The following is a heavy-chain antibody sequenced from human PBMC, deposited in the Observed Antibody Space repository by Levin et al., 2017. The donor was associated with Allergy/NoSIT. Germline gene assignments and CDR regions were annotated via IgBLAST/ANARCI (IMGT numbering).Heavy chain of an antibody. V-gene: IGHV4-39*01. D-gene: IGHD3-10*01. J-gene: IGHJ4*01. CDR1: GGSISARSYF. Sequence: KASETLSLTCSVSGGSISARSYFWRWIRQPPGKGLEWIGSISYSGTTYYNPSLNSRVNISVDTSRNHYSLKLSSVTAADTAVYFCAGQVTSGNFHQDWGHGTLVTVSS. CDR2: ISYSGTT. CDR3: AGQVTSGNFHQD.